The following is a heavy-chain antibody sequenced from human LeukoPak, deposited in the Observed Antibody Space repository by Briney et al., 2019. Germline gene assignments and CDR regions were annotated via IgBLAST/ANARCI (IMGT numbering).Heavy chain of an antibody. CDR1: GYTFTSYY. Sequence: ASVKVSCKASGYTFTSYYMHWVRHAPGQGLEWMGIINTSGGSTSYAQKFQARVTMTRDMSTSTGYMELSSLRSEDTAVYYCARDLAADGRVPDYWGQGSLVTVSS. CDR3: ARDLAADGRVPDY. J-gene: IGHJ4*02. D-gene: IGHD6-13*01. CDR2: INTSGGST. V-gene: IGHV1-46*01.